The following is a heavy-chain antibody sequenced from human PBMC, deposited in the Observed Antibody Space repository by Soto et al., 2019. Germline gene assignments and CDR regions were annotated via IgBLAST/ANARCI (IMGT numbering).Heavy chain of an antibody. CDR3: ARHADGATYMDPAYFKF. Sequence: SETMSLTCTVAGEYLIFGSHYWSWIRQPPGKGPEWIGYIYYSGNTKYSPPVEGRVTISIDPSKNQFSLRVSSVIATDTAVYYCARHADGATYMDPAYFKFWGEGTLVPVSS. V-gene: IGHV4-61*01. D-gene: IGHD5-12*01. CDR2: IYYSGNT. CDR1: GEYLIFGSHY. J-gene: IGHJ4*02.